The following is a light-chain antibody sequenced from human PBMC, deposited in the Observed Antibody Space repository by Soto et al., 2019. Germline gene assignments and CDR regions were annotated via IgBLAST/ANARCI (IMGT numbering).Light chain of an antibody. CDR3: QQYNSYSWT. Sequence: DIKMSLSLSSLSANVGDRVTITCRASQCISSFLAWYQQKPGKAPKLLIYDASSLESGVPSRFSGSGSGTEFTLTISSLQPDDFATYYCQQYNSYSWTFGQRSMV. J-gene: IGKJ1*01. CDR1: QCISSF. CDR2: DAS. V-gene: IGKV1-5*01.